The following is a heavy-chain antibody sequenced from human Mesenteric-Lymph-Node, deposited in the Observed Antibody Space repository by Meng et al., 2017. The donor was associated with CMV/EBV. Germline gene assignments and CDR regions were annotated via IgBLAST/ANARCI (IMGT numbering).Heavy chain of an antibody. D-gene: IGHD4-23*01. CDR3: ARHQRWLKSEGGFNY. J-gene: IGHJ4*02. CDR1: GGSVSCYY. CDR2: INHSGST. V-gene: IGHV4-34*01. Sequence: VQLQAWGAGLLKASETMCLTCAVYGGSVSCYYCNWIRQPPGKGLESIGEINHSGSTNYNPSLKSRVTISVDTSKNQFSLKLSSVTAADTAVYYCARHQRWLKSEGGFNYWGQGTLVTVSS.